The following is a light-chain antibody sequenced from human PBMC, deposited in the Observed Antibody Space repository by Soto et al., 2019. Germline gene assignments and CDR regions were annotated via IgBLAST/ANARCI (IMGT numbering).Light chain of an antibody. CDR1: SSNIGAGYD. J-gene: IGLJ3*02. CDR3: QAYDSSLSGSL. V-gene: IGLV1-40*01. CDR2: GNS. Sequence: QSVLTQPPSVSGAPGQRVTISCTGSSSNIGAGYDVHWYQQLPGTAPKLLIYGNSNRPSGVPDRFSGSKSGTSASLAITGLQAEDEAYYYCQAYDSSLSGSLFGGVTTLTVL.